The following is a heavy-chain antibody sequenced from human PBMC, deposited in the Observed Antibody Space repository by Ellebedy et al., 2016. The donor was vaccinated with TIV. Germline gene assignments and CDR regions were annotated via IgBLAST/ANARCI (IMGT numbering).Heavy chain of an antibody. CDR2: IYSGGNT. Sequence: GGSLRLSCAASGFTVRSSYMSWVRQAPGKGLEWVSVIYSGGNTYYADSVRGRFTISRDNSKNTLYLQMNSLRVEDTAVYYCARLLYYFGSGTYSNEYYFDSWGQGTLVTVSS. J-gene: IGHJ4*02. V-gene: IGHV3-66*04. CDR3: ARLLYYFGSGTYSNEYYFDS. D-gene: IGHD3-10*01. CDR1: GFTVRSSY.